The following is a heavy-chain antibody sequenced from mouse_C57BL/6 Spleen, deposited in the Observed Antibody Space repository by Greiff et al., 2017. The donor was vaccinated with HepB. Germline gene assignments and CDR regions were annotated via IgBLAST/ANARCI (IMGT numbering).Heavy chain of an antibody. CDR2: IYPGSGNT. CDR1: GYTFTDYY. D-gene: IGHD3-3*01. V-gene: IGHV1-76*01. Sequence: VQLQQSGAELVRPGASVKLSCKASGYTFTDYYINWVKQRPGQGLEWIARIYPGSGNTYYNEKFKGKATLTAEKSSSTAYMQLSSLTSEDSAVYFCDRSEGCYCDYWGQGTTLTVSS. J-gene: IGHJ2*01. CDR3: DRSEGCYCDY.